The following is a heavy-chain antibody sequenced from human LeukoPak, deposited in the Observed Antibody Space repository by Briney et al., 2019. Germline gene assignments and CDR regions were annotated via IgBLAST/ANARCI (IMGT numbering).Heavy chain of an antibody. D-gene: IGHD1-7*01. J-gene: IGHJ4*02. CDR3: ARAHNWKYGSFDF. CDR1: GFTVSSNY. V-gene: IGHV3-11*04. Sequence: GGSLRLSCAASGFTVSSNYMSWVRQAPGKGLEWVSYISSSGSTIYYADSVKGRFTISRDNAKNSLYLQMNSLRAEDTAVYYCARAHNWKYGSFDFWGQGTLVTVSS. CDR2: ISSSGSTI.